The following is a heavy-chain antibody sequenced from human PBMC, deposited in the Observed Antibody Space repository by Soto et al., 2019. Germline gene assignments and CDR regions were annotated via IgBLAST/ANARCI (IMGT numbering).Heavy chain of an antibody. V-gene: IGHV1-69*12. D-gene: IGHD2-2*01. Sequence: QVQLVQYGAEVKKPGSSVKVSCKASGGTFSSYAISWVRQAPGQGLEWMGEIIPIFGTANYAQKFQGRVTITADESTSTAYMELSSLRSEDTAVYYCARADCISTSCSQVGWFDPWGHGTLVTVSS. J-gene: IGHJ5*02. CDR2: IIPIFGTA. CDR1: GGTFSSYA. CDR3: ARADCISTSCSQVGWFDP.